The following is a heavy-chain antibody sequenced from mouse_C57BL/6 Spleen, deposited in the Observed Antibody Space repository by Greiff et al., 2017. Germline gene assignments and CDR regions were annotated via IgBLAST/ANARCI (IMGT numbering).Heavy chain of an antibody. Sequence: QVQLQQPGAELVKPGASVKMSCKASGYTFTSYWITWVKQRPGQGLEWIGDIYPGSGSTNYNEKFKSKATLTVDTSSSTAYMQLSSLTSEDSAVXYCARIYYGSSGGMDYWGQGTSVTVSS. CDR3: ARIYYGSSGGMDY. V-gene: IGHV1-55*01. D-gene: IGHD1-1*01. CDR1: GYTFTSYW. J-gene: IGHJ4*01. CDR2: IYPGSGST.